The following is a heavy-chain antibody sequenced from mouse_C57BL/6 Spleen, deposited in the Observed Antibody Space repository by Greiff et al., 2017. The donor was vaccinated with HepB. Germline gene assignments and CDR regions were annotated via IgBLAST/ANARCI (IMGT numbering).Heavy chain of an antibody. D-gene: IGHD1-1*01. Sequence: EVKLMESGGGLVQPGGSLKLSCAASGFTFSDYYMYWVRQTPEKRLEWVAYISNGGGSTYYPDTVKGRFTISRDNANNTLYLQMSRMKSEDTAMYYCSRPYYYGSSYWYFDVWGTGTTVTVAS. CDR3: SRPYYYGSSYWYFDV. J-gene: IGHJ1*03. V-gene: IGHV5-12*01. CDR2: ISNGGGST. CDR1: GFTFSDYY.